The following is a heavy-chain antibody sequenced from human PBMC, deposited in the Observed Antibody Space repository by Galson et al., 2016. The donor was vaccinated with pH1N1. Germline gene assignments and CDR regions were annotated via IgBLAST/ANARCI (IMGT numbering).Heavy chain of an antibody. CDR3: ARMSGSSRYLDY. CDR2: ISGYNGNT. D-gene: IGHD1-26*01. V-gene: IGHV1-18*01. J-gene: IGHJ4*02. CDR1: GYTFTNYG. Sequence: SVKVSCKASGYTFTNYGISWVRQAPGKGLEWMGWISGYNGNTKYEQKIQGRVSMTIDTSTSTVYMELRSLRSDDTALYYCARMSGSSRYLDYWGQGTLVTVSS.